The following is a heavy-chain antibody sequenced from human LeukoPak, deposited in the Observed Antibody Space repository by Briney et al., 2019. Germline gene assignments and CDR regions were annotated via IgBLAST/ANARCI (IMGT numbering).Heavy chain of an antibody. V-gene: IGHV3-11*05. J-gene: IGHJ5*02. CDR2: ISSSGTYA. D-gene: IGHD3-9*01. Sequence: GGSLRLSCVASGFTFSDYYMSWIRQAPGKGLQYVSYISSSGTYANYANSVKGRFTNSRDNAKNSLYLQMNSLRADDTAVYYCARGGYDILTGTSFFDPWGQGTLVTVAS. CDR3: ARGGYDILTGTSFFDP. CDR1: GFTFSDYY.